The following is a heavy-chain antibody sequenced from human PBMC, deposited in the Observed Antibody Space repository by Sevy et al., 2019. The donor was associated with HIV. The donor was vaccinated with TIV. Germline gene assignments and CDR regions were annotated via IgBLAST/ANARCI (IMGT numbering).Heavy chain of an antibody. Sequence: SETLSLTCAVYGGSFSGYYWSWIRQPPGKGLEWIGEINHSGSTNYNPSLKSRVTISVDTSKNQFSLKLSSVTAADTAVYYCARGPYVDIVVVPAPRPPFDYWGQGTLVTVSS. V-gene: IGHV4-34*01. CDR1: GGSFSGYY. J-gene: IGHJ4*02. CDR2: INHSGST. CDR3: ARGPYVDIVVVPAPRPPFDY. D-gene: IGHD2-2*03.